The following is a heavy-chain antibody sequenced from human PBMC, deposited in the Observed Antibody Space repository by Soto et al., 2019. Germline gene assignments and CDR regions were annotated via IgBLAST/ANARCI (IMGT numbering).Heavy chain of an antibody. D-gene: IGHD3-3*01. CDR1: GYTFTSYD. CDR3: ASHDFRRGYFGY. Sequence: ASVKVSCKASGYTFTSYDINWVRQATGQGLEWMGWMNPDSGNTGYAQKLQGRVTMTRNTSTSTAYMELRSLRSDDTAVYYCASHDFRRGYFGYWGRGTLVTVSS. CDR2: MNPDSGNT. V-gene: IGHV1-8*01. J-gene: IGHJ4*02.